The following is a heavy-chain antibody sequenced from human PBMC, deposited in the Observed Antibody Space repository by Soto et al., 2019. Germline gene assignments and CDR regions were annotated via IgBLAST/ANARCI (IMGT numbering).Heavy chain of an antibody. CDR1: GFTFSSYA. D-gene: IGHD3-10*01. J-gene: IGHJ4*02. CDR2: ISGNGGST. Sequence: EVQLVESGGGLVQPGGSLRLSCAASGFTFSSYAMHWVRQAPGKGLEYVSAISGNGGSTYYATSVKGRFTISRDNSKNTLYLHMGSLSAWDMAVYYCARRGYGLYFDYWGQGTLVTVSS. V-gene: IGHV3-64*01. CDR3: ARRGYGLYFDY.